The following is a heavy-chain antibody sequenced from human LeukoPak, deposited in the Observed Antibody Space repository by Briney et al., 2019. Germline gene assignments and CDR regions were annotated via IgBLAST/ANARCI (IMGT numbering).Heavy chain of an antibody. CDR1: GFTFSSYG. Sequence: GRSLRLSCAASGFTFSSYGMHWVRQAPGKGLEWVAVIWYDGSNKYYADSVKGRFTISRDNSKNTLYLQMNSLRAEDTAVYYCARRSNLIHSGYDIVGYFDYWGQGTLVTVSS. CDR2: IWYDGSNK. J-gene: IGHJ4*02. D-gene: IGHD5-12*01. CDR3: ARRSNLIHSGYDIVGYFDY. V-gene: IGHV3-33*01.